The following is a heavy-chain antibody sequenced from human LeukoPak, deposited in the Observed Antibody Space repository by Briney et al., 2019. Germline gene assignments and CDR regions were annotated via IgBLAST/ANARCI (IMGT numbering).Heavy chain of an antibody. CDR3: ARGGDIVVVPASLGDY. Sequence: ASVKVSCKASGYTFTGYYMHWVRQAPGQGLEWMGWINPNSGGTNYAQKFQGRVTMTRDTSISTAYMELSRLRSEDTAVYYCARGGDIVVVPASLGDYWGQGTLVTVSS. J-gene: IGHJ4*02. V-gene: IGHV1-2*02. D-gene: IGHD2-2*01. CDR2: INPNSGGT. CDR1: GYTFTGYY.